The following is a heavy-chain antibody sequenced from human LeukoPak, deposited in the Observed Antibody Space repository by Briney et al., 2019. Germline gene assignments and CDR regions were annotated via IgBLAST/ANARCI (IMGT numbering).Heavy chain of an antibody. V-gene: IGHV3-48*03. J-gene: IGHJ6*02. CDR1: GFTFSSYE. CDR2: ISRSGSII. Sequence: GGSLRLSCAASGFTFSSYEMNWVRQAPGKGLEWVSYISRSGSIIYYADSVKGRFTISRDNAKDSLYLQMNSLRAEDTAVYYWARAESYYYYYGMDVWGQGTTVTVSS. CDR3: ARAESYYYYYGMDV.